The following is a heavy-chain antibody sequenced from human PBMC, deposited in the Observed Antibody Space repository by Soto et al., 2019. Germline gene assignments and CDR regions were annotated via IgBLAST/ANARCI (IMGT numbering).Heavy chain of an antibody. J-gene: IGHJ6*02. V-gene: IGHV4-4*07. Sequence: QLHLQESGPGLVKPSETLSLTCTVSGGSISGYYWSWVRQPAGKGLEWVGRTYSDGTTNYSPSLKSRVTMSLDTAKDQFSLHLNSVTAANTAVYYCSRVGCSNSKCYTRGMDVWGQGTTVTVSS. D-gene: IGHD2-2*01. CDR3: SRVGCSNSKCYTRGMDV. CDR1: GGSISGYY. CDR2: TYSDGTT.